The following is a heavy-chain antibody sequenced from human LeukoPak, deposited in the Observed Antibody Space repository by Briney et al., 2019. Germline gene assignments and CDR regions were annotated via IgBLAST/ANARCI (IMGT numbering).Heavy chain of an antibody. V-gene: IGHV3-7*01. J-gene: IGHJ4*02. CDR1: GFAFSTYW. Sequence: PGGSLRLSCAASGFAFSTYWMDWVRQAPGKGLEWVGNINQDGSVKHYVDSVRGRFTISRDNARNSVYLQMNALRVEDTAEYYCTRDFVFWGQGTLVTASS. D-gene: IGHD3-3*01. CDR3: TRDFVF. CDR2: INQDGSVK.